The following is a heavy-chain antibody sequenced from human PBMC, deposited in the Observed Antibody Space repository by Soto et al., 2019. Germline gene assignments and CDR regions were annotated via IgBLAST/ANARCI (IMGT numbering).Heavy chain of an antibody. CDR3: ARFSGGYSGYGPSYYYGMDV. Sequence: PGESLKISCKGSGYSFTSYWIGWVRQMPGKGLEWMGIIYPGDSDTRYSPSFQGQVTISADKSISTAYLQWSSLKASDTAMYYCARFSGGYSGYGPSYYYGMDVWGQGTTVTVSS. J-gene: IGHJ6*02. D-gene: IGHD5-12*01. V-gene: IGHV5-51*01. CDR2: IYPGDSDT. CDR1: GYSFTSYW.